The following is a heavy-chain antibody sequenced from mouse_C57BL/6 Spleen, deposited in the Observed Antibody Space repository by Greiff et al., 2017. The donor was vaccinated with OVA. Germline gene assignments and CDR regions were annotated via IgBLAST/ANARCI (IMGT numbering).Heavy chain of an antibody. D-gene: IGHD2-5*01. Sequence: EVQLQQSGPELVKPGASVKMSCKASGYTFTDYNMHWVKQSHGKSLEWIGYINPNNGGTSYNQKFKGKATLTVNKSSSTAYMELRSLTSEDSAVYYCAREGDSNLSYWYFDVWGTGTTVTVSS. CDR2: INPNNGGT. CDR3: AREGDSNLSYWYFDV. V-gene: IGHV1-22*01. CDR1: GYTFTDYN. J-gene: IGHJ1*03.